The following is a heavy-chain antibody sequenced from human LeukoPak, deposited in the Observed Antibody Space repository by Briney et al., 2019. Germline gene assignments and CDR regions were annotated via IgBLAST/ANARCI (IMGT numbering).Heavy chain of an antibody. CDR2: ISYDGSNK. J-gene: IGHJ4*02. V-gene: IGHV3-30*03. D-gene: IGHD4-17*01. CDR3: ATLASSTVTTYPTDY. CDR1: GFTFSDYW. Sequence: GGSLRLSCAASGFTFSDYWMHWVRQAPGKGLEWVAVISYDGSNKYYADSVKGRFTISRDNSKNTLYLQMNSLRAEDTAVYYCATLASSTVTTYPTDYWGQGTLVTVSS.